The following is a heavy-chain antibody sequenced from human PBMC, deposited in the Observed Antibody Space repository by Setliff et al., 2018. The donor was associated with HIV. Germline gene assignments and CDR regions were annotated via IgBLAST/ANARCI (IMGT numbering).Heavy chain of an antibody. J-gene: IGHJ6*02. CDR3: ATRGEQLYFYGMDV. CDR1: GYTFTSYA. D-gene: IGHD1-26*01. CDR2: IHTNTGDP. Sequence: ASVMVSCKASGYTFTSYAVNWVRQAPGQGLEWVGWIHTNTGDPTYAQGFTGRFVFSFDTSVSTAYLQISGLKAEDTAAYYCATRGEQLYFYGMDVWGQGTTVTVSS. V-gene: IGHV7-4-1*02.